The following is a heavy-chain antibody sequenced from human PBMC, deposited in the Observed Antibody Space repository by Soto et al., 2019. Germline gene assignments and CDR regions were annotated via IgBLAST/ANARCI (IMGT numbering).Heavy chain of an antibody. Sequence: QVQLQESGPGLVKPSQTLSLTCTVSGGSISSGGYYWSWIRQHPGKGLEWIGYIYYSGSTYYNPSLNSRVTISVDTSKNQYSLKLSSVTAAVTAVYYCAREEDSSGRDDAFDIWGQGTMVTVSS. CDR2: IYYSGST. CDR3: AREEDSSGRDDAFDI. CDR1: GGSISSGGYY. J-gene: IGHJ3*02. V-gene: IGHV4-31*03. D-gene: IGHD3-22*01.